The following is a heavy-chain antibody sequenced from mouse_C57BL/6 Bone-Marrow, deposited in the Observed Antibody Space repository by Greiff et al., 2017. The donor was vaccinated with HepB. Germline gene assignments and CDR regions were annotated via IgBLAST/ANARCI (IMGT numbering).Heavy chain of an antibody. D-gene: IGHD1-1*01. J-gene: IGHJ1*03. Sequence: EVQGVESGGGLVQPGGSLSLSCAASGFTFTDYYMSWVRQPPGKALEWLGFIRNKANGYTTEYSASVKGRFTISRDNSQSILYLQMNALRAEDSATYYCARPGGGGSSYWYFDVWGTGTTVTVSS. CDR1: GFTFTDYY. CDR3: ARPGGGGSSYWYFDV. V-gene: IGHV7-3*01. CDR2: IRNKANGYTT.